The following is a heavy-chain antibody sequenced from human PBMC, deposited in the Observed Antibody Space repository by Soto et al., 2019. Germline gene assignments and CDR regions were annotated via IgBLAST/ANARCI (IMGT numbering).Heavy chain of an antibody. J-gene: IGHJ6*02. V-gene: IGHV3-48*03. D-gene: IGHD1-20*01. CDR1: GFVFKNYE. CDR2: ISNSGNTI. Sequence: PRLSCVASGFVFKNYEMNWVRQAPGKGLEWISYISNSGNTIYVADSMRGRFTISRDNAKNSLFLQMNSLRADDTAVYYCARDIDNRDYYYGLDVWGQGTTVTVSS. CDR3: ARDIDNRDYYYGLDV.